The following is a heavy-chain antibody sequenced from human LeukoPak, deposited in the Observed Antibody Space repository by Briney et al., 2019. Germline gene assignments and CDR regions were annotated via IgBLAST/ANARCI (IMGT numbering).Heavy chain of an antibody. CDR2: ISYNGINQ. V-gene: IGHV3-30*04. CDR1: GFTFSSYA. D-gene: IGHD1/OR15-1a*01. Sequence: GRSLRLSCATSGFTFSSYAMHWVRQAPGEGLGWVGLISYNGINQYYADSVKGRFIISRDNSKNTLYLQLNSLRLEDTAVYYCTLTTFGVVYYFDYWGQGTLVTVSS. CDR3: TLTTFGVVYYFDY. J-gene: IGHJ4*02.